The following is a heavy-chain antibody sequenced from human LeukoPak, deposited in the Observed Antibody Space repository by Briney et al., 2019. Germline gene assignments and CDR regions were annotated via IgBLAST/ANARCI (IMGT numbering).Heavy chain of an antibody. CDR3: AREGPRYCSSTSCGWFDP. CDR2: IYSGGST. Sequence: GGSLRLSCAASGFTVSSNYMSWVRQAPGKGLEWVSVIYSGGSTYYADSVKGRFTISRDNSKNTLYLQMNSLRAEDTAVYYCAREGPRYCSSTSCGWFDPWGQGTLVTVSS. D-gene: IGHD2-2*01. CDR1: GFTVSSNY. J-gene: IGHJ5*02. V-gene: IGHV3-53*01.